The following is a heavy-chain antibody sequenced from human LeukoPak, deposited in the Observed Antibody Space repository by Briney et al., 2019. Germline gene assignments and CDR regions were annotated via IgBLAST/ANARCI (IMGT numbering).Heavy chain of an antibody. CDR2: IYNSGFT. CDR1: GDTVSGDSVNSGTYY. Sequence: SQTLSLTXTVSGDTVSGDSVNSGTYYWNWIRQPAGKGLEWIGRIYNSGFTNYNPSLKGRVTISVDTSKNQFSLKLSSVTAADTAVYYCARSTSRFDSWGQGTLVTVSS. D-gene: IGHD2-2*01. CDR3: ARSTSRFDS. V-gene: IGHV4-61*02. J-gene: IGHJ4*02.